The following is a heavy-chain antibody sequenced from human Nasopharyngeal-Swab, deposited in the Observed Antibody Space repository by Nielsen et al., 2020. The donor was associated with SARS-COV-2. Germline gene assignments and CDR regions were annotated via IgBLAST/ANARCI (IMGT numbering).Heavy chain of an antibody. J-gene: IGHJ4*02. V-gene: IGHV3-30*18. CDR2: ISYDGSNK. CDR3: AKPPLDTAMVLAY. D-gene: IGHD5-18*01. CDR1: GFTFSSYG. Sequence: GGSLRLSCAASGFTFSSYGMHWVRQAPGKGLEWVAVISYDGSNKYYADSVKGRFTISRDNSKNTLYLQMNSLRAEDTAVYYCAKPPLDTAMVLAYWGQGTLVTVSS.